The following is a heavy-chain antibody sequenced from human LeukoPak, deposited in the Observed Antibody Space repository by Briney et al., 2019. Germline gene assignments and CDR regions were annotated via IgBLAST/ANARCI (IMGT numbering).Heavy chain of an antibody. CDR2: IKQDGSEK. Sequence: SGGSLRLSCAASGFTFRNNWMSWVRQAPGKGLEWVANIKQDGSEKYYVDSVKGRFTISRGNAKNSLYLQMDSLRAEDTAVYYCAKEYSSLFDSWGQGTLVTVSS. V-gene: IGHV3-7*01. CDR3: AKEYSSLFDS. D-gene: IGHD6-13*01. J-gene: IGHJ4*02. CDR1: GFTFRNNW.